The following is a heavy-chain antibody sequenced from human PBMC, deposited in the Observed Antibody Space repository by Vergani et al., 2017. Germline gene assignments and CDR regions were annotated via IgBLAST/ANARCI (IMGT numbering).Heavy chain of an antibody. CDR2: IHPADSDT. CDR1: GYSFTNYW. D-gene: IGHD2-15*01. Sequence: EVQLVQSGAEVKKPGESLKISCQISGYSFTNYWIGWVRQMPGKGLEWMGIIHPADSDTRYRPSFQGQVTISVDKSISTAYLQRSSLRASDSAMYYCAXHRGWGLVVVAATPWYYYYGMDVWGQGTTVTVSS. V-gene: IGHV5-51*01. J-gene: IGHJ6*02. CDR3: AXHRGWGLVVVAATPWYYYYGMDV.